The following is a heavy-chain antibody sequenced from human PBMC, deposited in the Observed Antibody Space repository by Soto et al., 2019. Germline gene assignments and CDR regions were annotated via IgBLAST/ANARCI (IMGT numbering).Heavy chain of an antibody. V-gene: IGHV4-59*01. CDR2: MYYSGST. J-gene: IGHJ4*02. CDR1: GGSISSYY. CDR3: ARGTFGGVKD. Sequence: QVQLQESGPGLVKPSETLSLTCTVSGGSISSYYWSWIRQSPGKGLEWIGYMYYSGSTNNNPALKRRVTISIDPSRNQFALTLSSVTAAATAVYYCARGTFGGVKDWGQGTLVTVSS. D-gene: IGHD3-16*01.